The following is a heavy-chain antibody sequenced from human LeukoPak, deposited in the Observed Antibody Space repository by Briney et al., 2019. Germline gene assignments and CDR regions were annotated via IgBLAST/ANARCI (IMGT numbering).Heavy chain of an antibody. CDR2: IYYSGST. J-gene: IGHJ6*02. CDR1: GGSISSSNW. Sequence: SETLSLTCAVSGGSISSSNWWSWVRQPPGKGLEWIGYIYYSGSTNYNPSLKSRVAISVDTSKNQFSLKLSSVTAADTAVYYCARDRSVPANYYYYGTDVWGQGTTVTVSS. V-gene: IGHV4-4*02. CDR3: ARDRSVPANYYYYGTDV.